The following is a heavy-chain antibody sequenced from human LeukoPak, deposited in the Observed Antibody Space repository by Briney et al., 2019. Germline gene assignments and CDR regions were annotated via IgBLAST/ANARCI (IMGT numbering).Heavy chain of an antibody. J-gene: IGHJ6*03. Sequence: ASVKVSCKASGYTFSYYDINWVRQATGQGLEWMGWINPNSGNAGYAQKFQGRVTMTRNTSISTAYMELSSLRSEDTAVYYCARALAWGGSSYSVYYMDVWDKGTTVTVSS. CDR2: INPNSGNA. CDR1: GYTFSYYD. CDR3: ARALAWGGSSYSVYYMDV. D-gene: IGHD1-26*01. V-gene: IGHV1-8*01.